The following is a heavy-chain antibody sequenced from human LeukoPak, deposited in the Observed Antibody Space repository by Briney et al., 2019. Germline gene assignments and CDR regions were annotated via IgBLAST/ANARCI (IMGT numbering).Heavy chain of an antibody. CDR3: AMQSTLALAAAGTEDAFDI. D-gene: IGHD6-13*01. Sequence: SETLSLTCTVSGVSLSSGGYYWGCIQQPPGKGLEWVGSFYHSGSTYYNPSLKSRVTISVDRSKSQFSLRLSSVTAADTAVYYCAMQSTLALAAAGTEDAFDIWGQGTMVTVSS. CDR2: FYHSGST. CDR1: GVSLSSGGYY. J-gene: IGHJ3*02. V-gene: IGHV4-30-2*01.